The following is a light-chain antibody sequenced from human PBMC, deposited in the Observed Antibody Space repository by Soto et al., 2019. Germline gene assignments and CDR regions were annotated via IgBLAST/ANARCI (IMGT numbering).Light chain of an antibody. J-gene: IGKJ1*01. Sequence: EIVLRQFPATLSLSPGERATLSCRASQSVSSYLAWYQQKPGQAPRLLIYDASKRATGIPARFSGSGSGTDFTLTISSLEPEDFAVYYCQQRSNWPWTFGQGTKVEIK. CDR3: QQRSNWPWT. V-gene: IGKV3-11*01. CDR1: QSVSSY. CDR2: DAS.